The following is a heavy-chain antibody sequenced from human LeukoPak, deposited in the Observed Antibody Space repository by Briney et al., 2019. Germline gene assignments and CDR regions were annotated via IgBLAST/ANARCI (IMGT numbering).Heavy chain of an antibody. CDR1: GFTFSSYA. D-gene: IGHD3-9*01. CDR3: AKSDFDWLLKSPFGY. Sequence: GGSLRLSCAASGFTFSSYAMSWVRQAPGKGLEWVSAISGSGGSTYYADSVKGRFTISRDNSKNTLYLQMNSLRAEDTAVYYCAKSDFDWLLKSPFGYWGQGTLDTVSS. J-gene: IGHJ4*02. V-gene: IGHV3-23*01. CDR2: ISGSGGST.